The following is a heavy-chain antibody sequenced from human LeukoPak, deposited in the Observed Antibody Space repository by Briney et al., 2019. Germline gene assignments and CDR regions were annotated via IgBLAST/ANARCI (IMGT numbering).Heavy chain of an antibody. CDR3: ARNWYYYDSSGYSHDAFDI. V-gene: IGHV1-2*02. Sequence: ASVKVSCKASGYTFTGYYMHWVRQAPGQGLEWMGWINPNSGGTNYAQKFQGRVTMTRDTSTSTAYMELSRLRSDDTAVYYCARNWYYYDSSGYSHDAFDIWGQGTMVTVSS. CDR1: GYTFTGYY. D-gene: IGHD3-22*01. J-gene: IGHJ3*02. CDR2: INPNSGGT.